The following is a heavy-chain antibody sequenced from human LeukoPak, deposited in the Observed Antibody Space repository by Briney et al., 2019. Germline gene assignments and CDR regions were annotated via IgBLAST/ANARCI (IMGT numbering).Heavy chain of an antibody. CDR3: AKERSSGWPFDF. Sequence: GGSLRLSCAASGFTFSSYAMSWVHQAPGKGLEWVPGISPGGDTTYYADSVKGRFTISRDNSKNTLYLQMDTLRAEDTAVYYCAKERSSGWPFDFWGQGTLVTVSS. D-gene: IGHD6-19*01. CDR2: ISPGGDTT. CDR1: GFTFSSYA. J-gene: IGHJ4*02. V-gene: IGHV3-23*01.